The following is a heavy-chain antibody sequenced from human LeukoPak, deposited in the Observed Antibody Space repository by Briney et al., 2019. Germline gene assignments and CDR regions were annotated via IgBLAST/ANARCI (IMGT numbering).Heavy chain of an antibody. CDR3: ARASDIVGATFDY. D-gene: IGHD1-26*01. CDR2: IYTSGSA. V-gene: IGHV4-61*02. J-gene: IGHJ4*02. Sequence: SETLSLTCTVSGGSFSSSSYYWSWIRQPAGQGLEWIGRIYTSGSANYNPSLKSRVTISVDTSKNQFSLKLSSVTAADTAVYYCARASDIVGATFDYWGQGTLVTVSS. CDR1: GGSFSSSSYY.